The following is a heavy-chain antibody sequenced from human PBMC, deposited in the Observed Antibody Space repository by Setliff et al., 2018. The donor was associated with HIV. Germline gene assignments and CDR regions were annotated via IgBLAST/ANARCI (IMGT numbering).Heavy chain of an antibody. CDR2: ISPNNGAA. CDR1: ASMILAYK. V-gene: IGHV1-2*06. CDR3: ARPRVFDSFDV. J-gene: IGHJ3*01. Sequence: ASVKVSCKATASMILAYKMNWVRQAPGQGLEWIGRISPNNGAAEYAPKFQGRVIMTLDTSISTAYLEIPRLTSDDAAVYYCARPRVFDSFDVWGQGTMVTVSS.